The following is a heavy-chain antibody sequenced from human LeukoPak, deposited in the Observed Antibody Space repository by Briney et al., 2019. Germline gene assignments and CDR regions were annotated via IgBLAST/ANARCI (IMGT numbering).Heavy chain of an antibody. CDR2: IRSKAYGGTT. J-gene: IGHJ6*02. V-gene: IGHV3-49*03. CDR1: GFTFGDYA. Sequence: GRSLRLSCTASGFTFGDYAMSWFRQAQGKGLEWVGFIRSKAYGGTTEYAASVKGRFTISRDDSKSIAYLQMNSLKTEDTAVYYCTRDRPDILTGYPISYYYYGMDVWGQGTTVTVSS. CDR3: TRDRPDILTGYPISYYYYGMDV. D-gene: IGHD3-9*01.